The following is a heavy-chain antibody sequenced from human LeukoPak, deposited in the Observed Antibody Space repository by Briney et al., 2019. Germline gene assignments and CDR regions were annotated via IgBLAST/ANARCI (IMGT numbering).Heavy chain of an antibody. J-gene: IGHJ4*02. Sequence: GGSLRLSCAASGLTFDDYGMSWVRQAPGKGLEWVSGINWNGGSTGYADSVKGRFTISRDNAKNSLYLQMNSLRAEDTAVYYCAKDSWSEFDYWGQGALVTVSS. V-gene: IGHV3-20*04. CDR2: INWNGGST. CDR1: GLTFDDYG. D-gene: IGHD6-13*01. CDR3: AKDSWSEFDY.